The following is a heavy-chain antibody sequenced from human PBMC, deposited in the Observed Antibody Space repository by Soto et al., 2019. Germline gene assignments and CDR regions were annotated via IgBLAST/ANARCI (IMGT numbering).Heavy chain of an antibody. J-gene: IGHJ6*02. CDR1: GFTLSRHT. Sequence: PGGSLRLSCAASGFTLSRHTMNWVRQAPGKGLEWVSFIGSRTSDIYYADSVKGRFTISRDNAKNSLYLQMNSLRAEDTAVYYCARDGSTVTTNYHYAMDVWGQGTTVTVSS. V-gene: IGHV3-21*01. CDR2: IGSRTSDI. CDR3: ARDGSTVTTNYHYAMDV. D-gene: IGHD4-17*01.